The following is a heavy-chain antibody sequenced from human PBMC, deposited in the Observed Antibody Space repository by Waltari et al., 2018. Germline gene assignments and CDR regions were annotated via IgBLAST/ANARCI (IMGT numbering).Heavy chain of an antibody. CDR3: ARYGGDIVVVPAAKSDY. Sequence: QVQLVQSGAEVKKPGASVKVSCKASGYTFTGYYMHWVRQAPGQGLEWMGWINPHSGGTNYAQKFQGMVTMTRDTSISTAYMELSRLRSDDTAVYYCARYGGDIVVVPAAKSDYWGQGTLVTVSS. D-gene: IGHD2-2*01. V-gene: IGHV1-2*02. CDR1: GYTFTGYY. CDR2: INPHSGGT. J-gene: IGHJ4*02.